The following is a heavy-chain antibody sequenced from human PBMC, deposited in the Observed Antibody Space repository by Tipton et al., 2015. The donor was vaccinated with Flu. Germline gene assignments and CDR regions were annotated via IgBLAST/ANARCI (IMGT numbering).Heavy chain of an antibody. CDR1: GGSFSSHY. CDR2: INPSGST. J-gene: IGHJ4*02. CDR3: ARDYGGHIYY. Sequence: TLSLTCAVYGGSFSSHYWSWIRQPPGKGLEWIGEINPSGSTNYNPSLKSRVTISVDTSKNQFSLRLSSVTAADTAVYYCARDYGGHIYYWGQGTLVTVSS. D-gene: IGHD2-21*01. V-gene: IGHV4-34*01.